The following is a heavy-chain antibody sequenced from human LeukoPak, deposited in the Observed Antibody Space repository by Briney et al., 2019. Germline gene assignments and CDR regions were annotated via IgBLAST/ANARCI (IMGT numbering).Heavy chain of an antibody. V-gene: IGHV3-9*01. CDR1: GFTFDDYA. CDR2: ISRNRGSI. CDR3: ARGGLYYYYGMDV. D-gene: IGHD3-16*01. J-gene: IGHJ6*02. Sequence: GRSLRLSCAASGFTFDDYAMHWVRHAPGKALEWVSGISRNRGSIGYAAPVKGRYTRSRDNAKNSLYLQMNSLRAEDTALYYCARGGLYYYYGMDVWGQGTTVTVSS.